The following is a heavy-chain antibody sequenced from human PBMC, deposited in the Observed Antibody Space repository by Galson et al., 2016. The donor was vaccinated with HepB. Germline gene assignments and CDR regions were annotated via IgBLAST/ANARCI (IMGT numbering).Heavy chain of an antibody. CDR2: IYYTGST. Sequence: SETLSLTCTVSGDSIHSSSYYWGWVRQPPGKGLEWIGNIYYTGSTYYTPSLKSRGTISVDTSKNQFSLNLTSVTAADTAVYYCARLRGPRFWSAYHNWFDPWGQGTLVTVSS. CDR3: ARLRGPRFWSAYHNWFDP. CDR1: GDSIHSSSYY. D-gene: IGHD3-3*01. J-gene: IGHJ5*02. V-gene: IGHV4-39*01.